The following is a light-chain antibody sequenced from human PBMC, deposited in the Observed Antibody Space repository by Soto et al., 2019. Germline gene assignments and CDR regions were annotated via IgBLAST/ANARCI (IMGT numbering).Light chain of an antibody. Sequence: AIQMTQSPSSLSASVGDRVTITCRASQDIRNELAWYQHNPGKAPKLLIYAASYLQGGVPSRFRGAGSGTDFTLTISSLQPEDFANYYCLQDYNYPWTFGQGTKVEIK. CDR2: AAS. CDR1: QDIRNE. J-gene: IGKJ1*01. CDR3: LQDYNYPWT. V-gene: IGKV1-6*01.